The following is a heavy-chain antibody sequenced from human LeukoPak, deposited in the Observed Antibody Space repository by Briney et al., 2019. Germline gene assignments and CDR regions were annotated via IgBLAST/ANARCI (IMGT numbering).Heavy chain of an antibody. CDR1: GGSISSYY. CDR2: IYYSGST. D-gene: IGHD3-3*01. V-gene: IGHV4-59*01. J-gene: IGHJ4*02. CDR3: ARSLTIFGVVSHFDY. Sequence: PSETLSLTWTVSGGSISSYYWSWIRQPPGKGLEWIGYIYYSGSTNYNPSLKSRVTISVDTSKNQFSLKLSSVTAADTAVYYCARSLTIFGVVSHFDYWGQGTLVTVSS.